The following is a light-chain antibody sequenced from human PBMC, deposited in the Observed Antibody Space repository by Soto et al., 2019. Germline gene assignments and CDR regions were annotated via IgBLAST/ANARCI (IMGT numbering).Light chain of an antibody. CDR1: QSVSST. CDR2: GAS. V-gene: IGKV3-15*01. CDR3: PEYNNWPRT. Sequence: EIVMTQAPATLSVSPGERATLSCRASQSVSSTLAWYQQKPGQAPRLLIYGASTRATAFPARFSGSGSGTEFTLTISSLQSEDFAVYYCPEYNNWPRTFGQGTKVEIK. J-gene: IGKJ1*01.